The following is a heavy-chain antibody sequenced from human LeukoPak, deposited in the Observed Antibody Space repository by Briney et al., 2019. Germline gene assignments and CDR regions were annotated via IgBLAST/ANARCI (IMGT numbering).Heavy chain of an antibody. CDR1: GFTFSSYA. CDR2: ISGSGGST. CDR3: AKDRGTVTTYYYYYYGMDV. J-gene: IGHJ6*02. Sequence: GGSLRLSCAASGFTFSSYAMSWVRQAPGKGLEWVSAISGSGGSTYYADSVKGRFTISRDNSKNTLYLQMNSLRAEDTAVYCCAKDRGTVTTYYYYYYGMDVWGQGTTVTVSS. D-gene: IGHD4-4*01. V-gene: IGHV3-23*01.